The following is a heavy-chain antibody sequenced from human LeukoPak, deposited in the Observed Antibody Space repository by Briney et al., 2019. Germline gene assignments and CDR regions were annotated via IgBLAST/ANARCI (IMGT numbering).Heavy chain of an antibody. D-gene: IGHD4-11*01. CDR1: GFTFSSYQ. CDR2: INSGGTTK. J-gene: IGHJ4*02. Sequence: GGSLRLSCAASGFTFSSYQMIWVRQAPGKGLEWVSYINSGGTTKYYADSVKGRFTISRDNAKNSLYLQMNSLRAEDTVVYYCARALTTGGQGTLVTVSS. V-gene: IGHV3-48*03. CDR3: ARALTT.